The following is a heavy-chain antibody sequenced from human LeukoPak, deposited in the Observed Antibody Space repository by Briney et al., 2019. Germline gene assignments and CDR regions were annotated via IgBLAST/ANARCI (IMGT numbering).Heavy chain of an antibody. V-gene: IGHV1-8*01. CDR1: GYTFTSYD. CDR3: ARDRPTIFGVVNPFDY. J-gene: IGHJ4*02. CDR2: MNPNSGNT. D-gene: IGHD3-3*01. Sequence: ASVKVSCKASGYTFTSYDINWVRQATGQGLEWMGWMNPNSGNTGYAQKFQGRVTMTRNTSISTAYMELRSLRSDDTAVYYCARDRPTIFGVVNPFDYWGQGTLVTVSS.